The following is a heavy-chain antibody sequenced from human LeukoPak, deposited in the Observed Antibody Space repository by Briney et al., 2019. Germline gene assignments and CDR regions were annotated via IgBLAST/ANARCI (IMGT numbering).Heavy chain of an antibody. J-gene: IGHJ4*02. CDR3: VKSGGYGLIDY. V-gene: IGHV4-39*01. D-gene: IGHD1-26*01. CDR2: IYYTGST. CDR1: GASISGSGYY. Sequence: SETLSLTCAVSGASISGSGYYLGWIRQPPGKGLEWIGNIYYTGSTYYNASLQSRVTISIDMSKNQFSLRLNSVTAADTAMYYCVKSGGYGLIDYWGQGTLVTVSS.